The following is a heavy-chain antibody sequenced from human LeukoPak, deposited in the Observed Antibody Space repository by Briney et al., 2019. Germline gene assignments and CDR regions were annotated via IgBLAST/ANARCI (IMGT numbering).Heavy chain of an antibody. V-gene: IGHV3-11*06. CDR3: ARELSASPDY. J-gene: IGHJ4*02. CDR1: GFTFSDYH. Sequence: GGSLRLSCAASGFTFSDYHMSWIRQAPGKGLEWVSYISSSSSYTNYADSVKGRFTISRDNAKNSLYLQMNSLRAEDTAVYYCARELSASPDYWGQGTLVTVSS. CDR2: ISSSSSYT. D-gene: IGHD3-10*01.